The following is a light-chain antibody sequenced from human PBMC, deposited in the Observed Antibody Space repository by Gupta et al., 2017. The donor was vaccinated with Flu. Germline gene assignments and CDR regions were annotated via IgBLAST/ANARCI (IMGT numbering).Light chain of an antibody. CDR2: NSY. CDR1: QSINNN. V-gene: IGKV3-15*01. CDR3: QHYSDRPPWT. Sequence: ASLSVSLGERVTVSCRASQSINNNLAWYQQKPGQPPRLLIYNSYTRATDIPARFSGDGSGTDFTLTIDSLRSEDFAVYYCQHYSDRPPWTFGQGTKVDLK. J-gene: IGKJ1*01.